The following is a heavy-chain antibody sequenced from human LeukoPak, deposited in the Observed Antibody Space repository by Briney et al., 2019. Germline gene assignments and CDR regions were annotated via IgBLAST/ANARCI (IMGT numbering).Heavy chain of an antibody. CDR3: ARYCSSTSCYSGDYYYYMDV. CDR1: GFTFSSYS. V-gene: IGHV3-21*01. CDR2: ISSSSSYI. D-gene: IGHD2-2*02. Sequence: GGSLRLSRAASGFTFSSYSMNWVRQAPGKGLEWVSSISSSSSYIYYADSVKGRFTISRDNAKNSLYLQMNSLRAEDTAVYYCARYCSSTSCYSGDYYYYMDVWGKGTTVTVSS. J-gene: IGHJ6*03.